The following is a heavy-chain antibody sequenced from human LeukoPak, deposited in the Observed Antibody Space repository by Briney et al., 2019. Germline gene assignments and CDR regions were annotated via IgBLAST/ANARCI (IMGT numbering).Heavy chain of an antibody. Sequence: PGGSLRLSCAASGFTFSTYDMHWVRQATGKGLEWVSGINFAGDTYYPGSVKGRFTISREDAKNSFYLQMNSLRAGDTAVYYCARGDCSGGSCSSMDAWGQGTTVTVSS. V-gene: IGHV3-13*04. CDR2: INFAGDT. CDR3: ARGDCSGGSCSSMDA. CDR1: GFTFSTYD. D-gene: IGHD2-15*01. J-gene: IGHJ6*02.